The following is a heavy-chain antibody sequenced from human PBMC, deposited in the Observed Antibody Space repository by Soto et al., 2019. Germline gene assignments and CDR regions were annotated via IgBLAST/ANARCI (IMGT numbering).Heavy chain of an antibody. CDR2: ISDTGGDS. Sequence: LRLSCEASGFTFINYAMSWVRQAPGKGLEWVASISDTGGDSYYADSMDGRFTISRDNSKNTLYLQINSLRAEDTAVYYCVRDLYRSATMPCLDHWGQGTLVTVSS. J-gene: IGHJ4*02. D-gene: IGHD1-1*01. CDR1: GFTFINYA. V-gene: IGHV3-23*01. CDR3: VRDLYRSATMPCLDH.